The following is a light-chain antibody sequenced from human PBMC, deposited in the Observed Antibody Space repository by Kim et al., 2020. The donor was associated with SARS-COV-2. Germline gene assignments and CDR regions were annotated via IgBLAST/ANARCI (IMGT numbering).Light chain of an antibody. CDR2: KAS. CDR3: QQYNSYSPET. Sequence: DIQMTQSPSTLSASVGDRVTITCRASQSISSWLAWYQQKPGKDPKLLIYKASSLESGVPSRFSGSGSGTEFTLTISSLQPDDFATYYCQQYNSYSPETFGQGTKLEI. V-gene: IGKV1-5*03. J-gene: IGKJ1*01. CDR1: QSISSW.